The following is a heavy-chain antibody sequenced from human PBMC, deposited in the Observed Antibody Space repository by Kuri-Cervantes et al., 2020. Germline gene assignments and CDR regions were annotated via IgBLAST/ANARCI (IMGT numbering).Heavy chain of an antibody. CDR2: INTDGSYR. CDR3: TRDSYDSLRYYGMDV. Sequence: GESLKISCAASGFTFSSYSMSWVRQAPGKGLVWVARINTDGSYRNYTDSVKGRFTISRDNADNTLYLQMNSLRAEDTAVYYCTRDSYDSLRYYGMDVWGQGTTVTVSS. CDR1: GFTFSSYS. J-gene: IGHJ6*02. V-gene: IGHV3-74*01. D-gene: IGHD3-3*01.